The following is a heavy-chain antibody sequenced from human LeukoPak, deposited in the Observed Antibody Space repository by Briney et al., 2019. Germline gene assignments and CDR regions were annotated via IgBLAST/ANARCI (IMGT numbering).Heavy chain of an antibody. CDR1: GFTFGDYA. J-gene: IGHJ4*02. D-gene: IGHD3-3*01. CDR2: IRSKAYGGTT. CDR3: TRDAFTIFGVVPGDY. Sequence: GGSLRLSCTASGFTFGDYAMSWVRQAPGKGLEWVGFIRSKAYGGTTEYAASVKGRFTISRDDSKSIAYLQMNSLKTEDTAVYYCTRDAFTIFGVVPGDYWGQGTLVTVSS. V-gene: IGHV3-49*04.